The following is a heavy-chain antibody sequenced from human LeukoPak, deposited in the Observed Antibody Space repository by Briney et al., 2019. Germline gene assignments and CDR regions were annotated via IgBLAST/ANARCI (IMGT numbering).Heavy chain of an antibody. Sequence: GGSLRLSCAASGFTVSSNYMSWVRQAPGKGLEWASVIYSGGSTYYADSVKGRFTISRDNSKNTLYLQMNSLRAEDTAVYYCARVVGFNSGYCSIGAFDISGQGTMGTASS. J-gene: IGHJ3*02. V-gene: IGHV3-53*01. CDR3: ARVVGFNSGYCSIGAFDI. D-gene: IGHD6-19*01. CDR1: GFTVSSNY. CDR2: IYSGGST.